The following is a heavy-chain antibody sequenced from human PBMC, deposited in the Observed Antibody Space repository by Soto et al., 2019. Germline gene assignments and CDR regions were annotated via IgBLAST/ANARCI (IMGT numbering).Heavy chain of an antibody. J-gene: IGHJ4*02. CDR3: ARRSLSTVTRRFSFDC. CDR1: GGSISSSNW. D-gene: IGHD4-4*01. Sequence: QKQLQESGPGLVKPSGTLSLTCAVSGGSISSSNWWSWVRQPPGKGPEWIGEIYHSGSTNYNPSLKSRFSISVDKSKNQFALKLSSVTAADTAVYYCARRSLSTVTRRFSFDCWGQGTLVTVSS. CDR2: IYHSGST. V-gene: IGHV4-4*02.